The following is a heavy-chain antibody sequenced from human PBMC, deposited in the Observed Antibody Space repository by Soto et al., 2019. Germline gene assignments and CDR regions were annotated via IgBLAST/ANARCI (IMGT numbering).Heavy chain of an antibody. J-gene: IGHJ3*02. CDR3: VRADDVGPNAFDI. CDR2: ILSDGSRL. V-gene: IGHV3-33*03. Sequence: QVQLVESGGGVVQPGQSLTLSCAASGFTFPKYGMHWVRPPPGKGLEWVALILSDGSRLWYRDSVRGRFSISRDNSKNTLNLQMDSVKVEDAVVYYCVRADDVGPNAFDISGQGTMVTVSS. CDR1: GFTFPKYG. D-gene: IGHD1-26*01.